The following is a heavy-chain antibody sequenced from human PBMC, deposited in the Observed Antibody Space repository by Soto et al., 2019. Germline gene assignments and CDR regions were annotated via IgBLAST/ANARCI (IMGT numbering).Heavy chain of an antibody. D-gene: IGHD5-12*01. Sequence: EVQLVESGGGLVQPGGSLRLSCAASGFTVNTNYMTWVRQAPGKGLEWIAVIYRDGSAYYADSVKGRFSISRQNSMNFLYLRMNSLRPEDTAVYYCARPLTDGYDHYWGQGTLVSVSS. V-gene: IGHV3-53*04. CDR3: ARPLTDGYDHY. CDR2: IYRDGSA. CDR1: GFTVNTNY. J-gene: IGHJ4*02.